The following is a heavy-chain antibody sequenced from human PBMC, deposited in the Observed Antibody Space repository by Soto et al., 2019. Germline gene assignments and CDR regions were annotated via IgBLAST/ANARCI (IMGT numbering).Heavy chain of an antibody. V-gene: IGHV4-59*12. Sequence: PSETLSLTCTVSGVSISSYYWSWSRQPPGKALEWIGYIYNTGSTNYNPSLKGRVTISIDSSKNQFSLKLTSVTAADTAVYYCAMVPAAPHWVYYFGMDVWGQGTTVTVSS. J-gene: IGHJ6*02. D-gene: IGHD2-2*01. CDR2: IYNTGST. CDR1: GVSISSYY. CDR3: AMVPAAPHWVYYFGMDV.